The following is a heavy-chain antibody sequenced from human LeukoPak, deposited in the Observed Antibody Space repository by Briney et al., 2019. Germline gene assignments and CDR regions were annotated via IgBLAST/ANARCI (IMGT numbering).Heavy chain of an antibody. J-gene: IGHJ5*02. D-gene: IGHD2-15*01. CDR1: GYTFTSHD. Sequence: ASVKVSCKASGYTFTSHDINWVRQATGQGLEWMGWMNPNSGNTGYAQKFQGRVTITRNTSISTAYMELSSLRSEDTAVYYCARRRPYCSGGSCYFRFGFDPWGQGTLVTVSS. V-gene: IGHV1-8*03. CDR3: ARRRPYCSGGSCYFRFGFDP. CDR2: MNPNSGNT.